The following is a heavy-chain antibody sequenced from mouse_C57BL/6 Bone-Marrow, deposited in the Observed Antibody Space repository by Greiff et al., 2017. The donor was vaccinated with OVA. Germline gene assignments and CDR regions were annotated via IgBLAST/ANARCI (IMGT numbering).Heavy chain of an antibody. D-gene: IGHD2-3*01. CDR2: IDPENGDT. CDR3: DGYYY. CDR1: GINIKDDY. V-gene: IGHV14-4*01. J-gene: IGHJ2*01. Sequence: VQLKESGAELVRPGASVKLSCTASGINIKDDYMHWVKQRPEQGLEWIGWIDPENGDTEYASKFQGKTTITVDTSSNTAYLQLSSLTSEDTAVYYCDGYYYWGQGTTLTVSS.